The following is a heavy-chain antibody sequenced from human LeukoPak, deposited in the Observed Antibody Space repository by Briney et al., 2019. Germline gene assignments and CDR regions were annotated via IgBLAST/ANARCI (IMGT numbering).Heavy chain of an antibody. D-gene: IGHD3-10*01. CDR1: GFTFSSYW. CDR3: ARVYYSGGYYFDY. J-gene: IGHJ4*02. CDR2: INSDGSYT. V-gene: IGHV3-74*01. Sequence: GGSLRLSCAASGFTFSSYWMHWVRQAPRKGLVWVSHINSDGSYTSYADSVKGRFTISRDNAKNTLYLQMNSLRAEDTAVYYCARVYYSGGYYFDYWGQGTLVTVS.